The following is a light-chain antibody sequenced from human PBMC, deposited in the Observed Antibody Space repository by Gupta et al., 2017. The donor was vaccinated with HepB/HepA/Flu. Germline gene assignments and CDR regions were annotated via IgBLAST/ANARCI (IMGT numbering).Light chain of an antibody. CDR2: GAS. CDR1: QSVSSN. Sequence: EIVMTQSTATLSVSPGERATLSCRASQSVSSNLAWYQHKPGQAPRLLIFGASTRATGIPARFSGSGSGTESTLTISSLQSEDFGVYYCQQYNNWPLLTFGGGTKVEIK. CDR3: QQYNNWPLLT. V-gene: IGKV3-15*01. J-gene: IGKJ4*01.